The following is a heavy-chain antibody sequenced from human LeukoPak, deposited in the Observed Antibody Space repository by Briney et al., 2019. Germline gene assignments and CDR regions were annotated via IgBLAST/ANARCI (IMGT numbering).Heavy chain of an antibody. Sequence: ASVKVSCKASGYTFTSYGISWVRQAPGQGLAWMGWISAYNGNTNYAQKLQGRVTMTTDTSTSTAYLELRSLRSDDTAVYYCARDQTYYYDSSGADAFDIWGQGTMVTVSS. J-gene: IGHJ3*02. CDR3: ARDQTYYYDSSGADAFDI. D-gene: IGHD3-22*01. V-gene: IGHV1-18*01. CDR1: GYTFTSYG. CDR2: ISAYNGNT.